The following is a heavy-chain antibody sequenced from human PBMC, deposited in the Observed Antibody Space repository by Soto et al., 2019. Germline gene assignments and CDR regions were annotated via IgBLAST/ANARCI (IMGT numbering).Heavy chain of an antibody. Sequence: EVQLLESGGGLVQPGGSLRLSCAASGFTFSSYEMNWVRQAPGKGLEWVSYISSSGSTIYYADSVKGRFTISRDNAKNSLYLQMNSLRAEDTAVYYCARDLGATGTSAYYYYGMDVWGQGTTVTVSS. J-gene: IGHJ6*02. CDR2: ISSSGSTI. D-gene: IGHD1-1*01. CDR1: GFTFSSYE. CDR3: ARDLGATGTSAYYYYGMDV. V-gene: IGHV3-48*03.